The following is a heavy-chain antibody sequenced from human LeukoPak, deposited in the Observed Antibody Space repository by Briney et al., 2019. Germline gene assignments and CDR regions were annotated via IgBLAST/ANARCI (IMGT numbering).Heavy chain of an antibody. D-gene: IGHD6-13*01. CDR3: AKSPLAASSGDY. Sequence: PGGSLRLSCAASGFTFSSYAMSWVRQAPGKGLEWVSTISGSGGSTYYADSVKGRFTISRDNSKNTLYLQMNSLRAEDTAVYYCAKSPLAASSGDYWGQGTLVTVSS. J-gene: IGHJ4*02. V-gene: IGHV3-23*01. CDR1: GFTFSSYA. CDR2: ISGSGGST.